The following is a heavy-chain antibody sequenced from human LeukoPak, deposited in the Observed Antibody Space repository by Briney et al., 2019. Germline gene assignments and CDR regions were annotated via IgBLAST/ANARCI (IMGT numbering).Heavy chain of an antibody. J-gene: IGHJ4*02. Sequence: PGGTLRLSCAASGFAFSSYGMSWVRQAPGKGLEWVSAISGSGGSTYYADSVKGRFTISRDNSKNTLYLQMNSLRAEDTAVYYCAKSAIAAFDYWGQGTLVTVSS. D-gene: IGHD6-25*01. CDR1: GFAFSSYG. CDR3: AKSAIAAFDY. CDR2: ISGSGGST. V-gene: IGHV3-23*01.